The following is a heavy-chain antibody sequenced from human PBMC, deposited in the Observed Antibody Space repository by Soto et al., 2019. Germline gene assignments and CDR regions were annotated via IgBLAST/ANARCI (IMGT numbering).Heavy chain of an antibody. J-gene: IGHJ6*03. CDR2: IIPILGIA. Sequence: QVQLVQSGAEVKKPGSSVKVCCKASGGTFSSYTISWVRQAPGQGLEWMGRIIPILGIANYAQKFQGRVTITADKSTSTAYMELSSLRSEDTAVYYCARDDGSSGAYYYYMDVWGKGTTVTVSS. CDR3: ARDDGSSGAYYYYMDV. D-gene: IGHD6-13*01. V-gene: IGHV1-69*08. CDR1: GGTFSSYT.